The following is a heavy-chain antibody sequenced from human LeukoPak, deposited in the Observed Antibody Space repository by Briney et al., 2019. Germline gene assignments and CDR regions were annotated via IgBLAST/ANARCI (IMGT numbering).Heavy chain of an antibody. D-gene: IGHD3-10*01. Sequence: GGSLRLSCAASGFTFSSYSMNWVRQAPGKGLEWVSSISSSSSYIYYADSVKGRFTISRDNAKNSLYLQMNSLRAEDTAVYYCAKDFLLLWFGGPDYWGQGTLVTVSS. J-gene: IGHJ4*02. CDR3: AKDFLLLWFGGPDY. CDR1: GFTFSSYS. V-gene: IGHV3-21*04. CDR2: ISSSSSYI.